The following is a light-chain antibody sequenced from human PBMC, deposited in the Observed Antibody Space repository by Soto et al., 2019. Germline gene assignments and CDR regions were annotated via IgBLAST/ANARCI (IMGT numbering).Light chain of an antibody. J-gene: IGKJ4*01. Sequence: EIVLTQSPATLSLSPGERATLSCRASQSVSSYLAWYQQKPVQAPRLLIYDASNRATGIPARFSGSGSGTDLTLTISSLEPEDYAVYYRQQRSNWPPSLTFGGGTKVEIK. CDR3: QQRSNWPPSLT. CDR2: DAS. V-gene: IGKV3-11*01. CDR1: QSVSSY.